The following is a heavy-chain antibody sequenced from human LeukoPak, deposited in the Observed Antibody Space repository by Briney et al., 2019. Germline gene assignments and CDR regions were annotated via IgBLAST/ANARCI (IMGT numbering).Heavy chain of an antibody. D-gene: IGHD6-13*01. CDR2: VSAVSNYI. V-gene: IGHV3-21*01. Sequence: GGSLRLSCAASGLTFSKYTMAWVRQAPGRGLEWVSSVSAVSNYIYYADSVKGRFTISRDNAEDSLYLQMNSLKAEDTAVYYCARSPGIAAAGTLFDYWGQGTLVTVSS. J-gene: IGHJ4*02. CDR3: ARSPGIAAAGTLFDY. CDR1: GLTFSKYT.